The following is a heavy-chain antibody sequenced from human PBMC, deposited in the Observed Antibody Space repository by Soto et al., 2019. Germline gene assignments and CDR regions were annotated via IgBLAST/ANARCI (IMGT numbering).Heavy chain of an antibody. CDR1: GVIFTERW. V-gene: IGHV3-15*01. D-gene: IGHD2-15*01. CDR2: IKSKKDGGTT. Sequence: PGGSLRLSCAASGVIFTERWMSWVRQAPGKGLEWVARIKSKKDGGTTDYAAPVKGRFTISRDDSKDTAILQMNSLQTEDTATYYCTAESYCGGGSCPEYWGRGTLVTVSS. J-gene: IGHJ4*02. CDR3: TAESYCGGGSCPEY.